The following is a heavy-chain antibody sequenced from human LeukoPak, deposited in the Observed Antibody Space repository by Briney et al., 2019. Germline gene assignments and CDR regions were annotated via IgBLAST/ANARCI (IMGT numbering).Heavy chain of an antibody. Sequence: PSETLSLTCAVYSGSFSGYYWSWIRQPPGKGLEWIGEINHSGSTNYNPSLKSRVTISVDTSKNQFSLKLSSVTAADTAVYYCAKRSFGASWDYGMDVWGQGTTVTVSS. J-gene: IGHJ6*02. V-gene: IGHV4-34*01. D-gene: IGHD3-3*01. CDR2: INHSGST. CDR3: AKRSFGASWDYGMDV. CDR1: SGSFSGYY.